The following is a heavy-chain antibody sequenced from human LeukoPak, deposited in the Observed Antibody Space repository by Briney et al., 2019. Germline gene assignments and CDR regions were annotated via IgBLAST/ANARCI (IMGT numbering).Heavy chain of an antibody. D-gene: IGHD3-10*01. V-gene: IGHV3-33*06. J-gene: IGHJ4*02. Sequence: GGSLRLSCAASGFTYSHYGMHWVRQAPGKGLEWVAVIWSDGTEKYYSDAVKGRFTISRDNSRNTLYLQMNSLRAEDTAVYYCAKGDRDRSVDYWGQGTLVTVSS. CDR2: IWSDGTEK. CDR3: AKGDRDRSVDY. CDR1: GFTYSHYG.